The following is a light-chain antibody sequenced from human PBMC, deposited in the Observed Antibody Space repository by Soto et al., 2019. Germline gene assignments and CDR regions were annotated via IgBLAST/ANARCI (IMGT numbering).Light chain of an antibody. CDR1: QSVTSTY. V-gene: IGKV3-15*01. CDR2: GAS. CDR3: LQYNNWPPAT. J-gene: IGKJ5*01. Sequence: EIVLTQSPGTLSLSPGERAILSCRASQSVTSTYLAWYQQKPGQAPRLLIYGASTRATAIPARFSGSGSGTEFTLTISSLQSEDFAVYYCLQYNNWPPATFGQGTRLEI.